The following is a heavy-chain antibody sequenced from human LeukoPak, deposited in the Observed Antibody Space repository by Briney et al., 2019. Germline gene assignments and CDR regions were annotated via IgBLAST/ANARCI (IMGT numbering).Heavy chain of an antibody. CDR3: ARAMGPYSSPSPFDY. V-gene: IGHV4-30-4*08. CDR1: GGSINSYY. Sequence: SETLSLTCTVSGGSINSYYWNWIRQPPGKGLEWIGYIYYSGSTYYNPSLKSRVTISVDTSRNQFSLKLSSVTAADTAVYYCARAMGPYSSPSPFDYWGQGTLVTVSS. J-gene: IGHJ4*02. D-gene: IGHD6-13*01. CDR2: IYYSGST.